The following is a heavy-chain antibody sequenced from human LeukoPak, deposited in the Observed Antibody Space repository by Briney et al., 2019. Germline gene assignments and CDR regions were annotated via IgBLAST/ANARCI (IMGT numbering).Heavy chain of an antibody. CDR2: ISGSGGST. CDR1: GFTFSSYA. D-gene: IGHD1-14*01. V-gene: IGHV3-23*01. CDR3: AKEPRGLGV. Sequence: GGSLRLSCAASGFTFSSYAMSWVRQAPGKGLEGVSAISGSGGSTYYADSGKGRFTISRDNSKNTLYLQTNSPRAKDTAVYYCAKEPRGLGVWGKGTTVTVSS. J-gene: IGHJ6*04.